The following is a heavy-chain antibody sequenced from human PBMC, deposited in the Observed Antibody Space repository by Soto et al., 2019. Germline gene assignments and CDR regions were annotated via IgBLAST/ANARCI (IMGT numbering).Heavy chain of an antibody. Sequence: PSETLSLTCTRSGSSVGSGVYYLRWIRQHPGKGLEWVGDISSGGTTYYNPSLKSRVTMSIDTSKNDFPLKLNSVTAADTAVYYCARIPYYSGSSGYFPFDIWGQGALVTVSS. CDR2: ISSGGTT. CDR3: ARIPYYSGSSGYFPFDI. D-gene: IGHD3-22*01. V-gene: IGHV4-31*03. J-gene: IGHJ4*02. CDR1: GSSVGSGVYY.